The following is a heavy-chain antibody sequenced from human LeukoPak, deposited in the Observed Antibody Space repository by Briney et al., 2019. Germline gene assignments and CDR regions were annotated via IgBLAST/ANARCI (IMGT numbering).Heavy chain of an antibody. J-gene: IGHJ4*02. V-gene: IGHV5-51*01. CDR3: ARLSDAAGVDY. D-gene: IGHD6-13*01. CDR1: GYSFTSYW. CDR2: IYPGDSDT. Sequence: GESLKISCKGSGYSFTSYWIGWVRQMPGKGLEWMGIIYPGDSDTRYSPSFQGQVTISADKSITTAYLQWRSLKASDTATYYCARLSDAAGVDYWGQGTLVTVSS.